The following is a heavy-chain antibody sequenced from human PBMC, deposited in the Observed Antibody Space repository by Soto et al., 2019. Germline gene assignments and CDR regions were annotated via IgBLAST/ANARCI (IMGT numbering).Heavy chain of an antibody. Sequence: PSETLSLTCTVSGGSISSSSYYWGWIRQPPGKGLEWIGSIYYSGSTYYNPSLKSRVTISVDTSKNQFSLKLSSVTAADTAVYYCARLGVAGHYYGMDVWGQGTMVTVSS. CDR1: GGSISSSSYY. J-gene: IGHJ6*02. CDR2: IYYSGST. V-gene: IGHV4-39*01. D-gene: IGHD3-3*01. CDR3: ARLGVAGHYYGMDV.